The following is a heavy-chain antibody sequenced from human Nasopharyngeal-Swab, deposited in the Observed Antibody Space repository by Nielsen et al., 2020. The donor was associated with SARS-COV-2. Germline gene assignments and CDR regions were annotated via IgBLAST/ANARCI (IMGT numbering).Heavy chain of an antibody. D-gene: IGHD2-15*01. V-gene: IGHV1-2*06. CDR1: GYIFTDYY. CDR2: VSPPTGTT. Sequence: ASVKVSCKASGYIFTDYYIHWVRQAPGQRLEWIGRVSPPTGTTYYAQKFQGRVTMTRDTSISTAYMELSSLTSEDTAVYYCARSSYCSGASCPAGYWGQGTLVTVSS. CDR3: ARSSYCSGASCPAGY. J-gene: IGHJ4*02.